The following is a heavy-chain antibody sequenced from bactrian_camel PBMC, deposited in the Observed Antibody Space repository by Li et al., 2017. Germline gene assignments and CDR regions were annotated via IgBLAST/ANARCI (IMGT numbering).Heavy chain of an antibody. CDR3: AATTYGGGGACSPVYLSIFGY. Sequence: HVQLVESGGGSVQAGGSLRLSCAASGATYSSYCMGWFRQAPGKEREGVARIATSSGNTYYADSVKGRFTISQDNAKNTVYLQMNSLKPEDTAMYYCAATTYGGGGACSPVYLSIFGYRGQGPRSPSP. J-gene: IGHJ6*01. V-gene: IGHV3S1*01. CDR2: IATSSGNT. CDR1: GATYSSYC. D-gene: IGHD5*01.